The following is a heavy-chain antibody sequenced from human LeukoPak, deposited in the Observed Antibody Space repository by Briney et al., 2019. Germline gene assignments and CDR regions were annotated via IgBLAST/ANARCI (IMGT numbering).Heavy chain of an antibody. CDR2: ISGSGGST. CDR1: GFTFSSYG. CDR3: ARVWYSSSSQNFDY. Sequence: GGSLRLSCAASGFTFSSYGMSWVRQAPGKGLEWVSAISGSGGSTYYADSVKGRFTISRDNSKNTLYLQMNSLRAEDTAVYYCARVWYSSSSQNFDYWGQGTLVTVSS. D-gene: IGHD6-6*01. V-gene: IGHV3-23*01. J-gene: IGHJ4*02.